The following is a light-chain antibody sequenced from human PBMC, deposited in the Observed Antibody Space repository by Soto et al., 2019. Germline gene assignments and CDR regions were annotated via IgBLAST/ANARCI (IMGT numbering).Light chain of an antibody. J-gene: IGKJ1*01. CDR2: WSS. V-gene: IGKV4-1*01. CDR1: QNIFYSSNNKNY. CDR3: QQYYNNPPLT. Sequence: DIVMTQSPDSLDVSLGERATINCKSSQNIFYSSNNKNYLAWYQQKPGQPPKLLIYWSSTRESGVPDRVSGNRSGTDFTLTIGSLQAEAVAVYYCQQYYNNPPLTFGQGAREEIK.